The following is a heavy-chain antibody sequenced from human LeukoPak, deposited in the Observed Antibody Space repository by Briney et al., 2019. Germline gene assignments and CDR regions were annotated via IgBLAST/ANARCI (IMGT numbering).Heavy chain of an antibody. J-gene: IGHJ4*02. V-gene: IGHV4-59*01. CDR3: ARAVHSSSALDY. CDR2: NYYGGST. Sequence: PSETLSLTCTVSGSSISSYYWSWIRQPPGMGLEWIGYNYYGGSTNYNPSLKSRVTISVDASKNQFSLRLTSVTAADTAVYYCARAVHSSSALDYWGQGTLLTVPS. D-gene: IGHD6-13*01. CDR1: GSSISSYY.